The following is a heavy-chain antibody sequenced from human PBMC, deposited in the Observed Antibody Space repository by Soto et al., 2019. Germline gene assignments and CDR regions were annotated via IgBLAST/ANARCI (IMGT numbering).Heavy chain of an antibody. CDR1: GFTFSSYA. Sequence: GGSLRLSFAASGFTFSSYAMSWVRQAPGKGLEWVSAISGSGGSTYYADSVKGRFTISRDNSKNTLYLQMNSLRAEDTAVYYCARSKRTAMVLEGYYYYGMDVWGQGTTVTVSS. V-gene: IGHV3-23*01. CDR2: ISGSGGST. J-gene: IGHJ6*02. CDR3: ARSKRTAMVLEGYYYYGMDV. D-gene: IGHD5-18*01.